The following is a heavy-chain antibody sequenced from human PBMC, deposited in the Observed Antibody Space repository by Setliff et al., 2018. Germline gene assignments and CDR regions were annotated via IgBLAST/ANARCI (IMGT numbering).Heavy chain of an antibody. V-gene: IGHV3-33*01. D-gene: IGHD2-15*01. CDR2: IWDDGGKK. CDR1: GFTFNTHA. J-gene: IGHJ4*02. Sequence: PGGSLRLSCAASGFTFNTHAMHWVRQAPGKGLEWVAVIWDDGGKKYHADSVKGRFTISRDNSKNTLYLQMNSLRPEDTAVYYCARTCSGSGCYAGLESWGQGTPVTVSS. CDR3: ARTCSGSGCYAGLES.